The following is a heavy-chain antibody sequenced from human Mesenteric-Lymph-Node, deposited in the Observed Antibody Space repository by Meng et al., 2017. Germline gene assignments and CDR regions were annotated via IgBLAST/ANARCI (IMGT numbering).Heavy chain of an antibody. CDR1: GDSFKSPDYY. CDR2: IYYSGST. CDR3: ARSPYSGSALPFFDY. Sequence: RKGAGPGLVKPSQTLAITVTVSGDSFKSPDYYWSWIRQPPEKGLEWIGYIYYSGSTYYNPSLKSRVSISGDTSNKPFSLKLTSVTAADTAVYYCARSPYSGSALPFFDYWGQGSLVTVSS. D-gene: IGHD1-26*01. V-gene: IGHV4-30-4*01. J-gene: IGHJ4*02.